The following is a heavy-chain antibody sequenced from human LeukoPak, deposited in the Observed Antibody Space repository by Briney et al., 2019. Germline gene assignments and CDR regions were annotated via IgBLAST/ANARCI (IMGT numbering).Heavy chain of an antibody. Sequence: GASVKVSCKASGYTFTSYDINWVRQAPGQGLEWMGWISAYNGNTNYAQKLQGRVTMTTDTSTSTAYMELRSLRSDDTAVYYCARDSKHGYCSSTSCYTAWYFDYWGQGTLVTVSS. V-gene: IGHV1-18*01. D-gene: IGHD2-2*02. CDR1: GYTFTSYD. CDR3: ARDSKHGYCSSTSCYTAWYFDY. J-gene: IGHJ4*02. CDR2: ISAYNGNT.